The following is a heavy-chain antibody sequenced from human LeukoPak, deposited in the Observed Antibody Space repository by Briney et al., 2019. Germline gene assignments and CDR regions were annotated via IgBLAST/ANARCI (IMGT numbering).Heavy chain of an antibody. D-gene: IGHD1-14*01. Sequence: WVANINEDGSQTYYVGSLRGRFTISRDNVKNSLYLQINSLRVEDTAVYYCGRDSFETDIDYWGQGTLVTVSS. CDR3: GRDSFETDIDY. V-gene: IGHV3-7*01. J-gene: IGHJ4*02. CDR2: INEDGSQT.